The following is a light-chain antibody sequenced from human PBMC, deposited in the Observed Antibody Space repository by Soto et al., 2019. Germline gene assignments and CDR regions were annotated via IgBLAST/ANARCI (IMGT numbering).Light chain of an antibody. CDR3: QQVNTFPLT. Sequence: DIQMTQSPSTLSASVGDRVTITCRASESISTWLAWYQQKPGKAPNLLIYAASTLQSGVSSRFSGSGSGTEFTLTISSLQPEDFATYYCQQVNTFPLTFGGGTKV. V-gene: IGKV1-5*01. CDR2: AAS. J-gene: IGKJ4*01. CDR1: ESISTW.